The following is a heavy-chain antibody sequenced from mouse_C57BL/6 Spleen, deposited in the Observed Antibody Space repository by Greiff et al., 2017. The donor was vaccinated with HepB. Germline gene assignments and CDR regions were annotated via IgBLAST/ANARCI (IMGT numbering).Heavy chain of an antibody. CDR1: GYAFSSSW. D-gene: IGHD1-1*02. CDR2: IYPGDGDT. V-gene: IGHV1-82*01. CDR3: ARDGLSYWYFDV. J-gene: IGHJ1*03. Sequence: VQLQQSGPELVKPGASVKISCKASGYAFSSSWMNWVKQRTGKGLEWIGRIYPGDGDTNYNGKFKGKATLTADKSSSTAYMQLSSLTSEDSAVYFCARDGLSYWYFDVWGTGTTVTVSS.